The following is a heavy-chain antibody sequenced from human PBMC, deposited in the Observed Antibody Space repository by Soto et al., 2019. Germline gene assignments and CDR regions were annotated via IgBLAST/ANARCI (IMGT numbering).Heavy chain of an antibody. D-gene: IGHD1-26*01. V-gene: IGHV3-33*01. Sequence: QVQLVESGGGVVQPGMSLRLSCAASGFTFSRYGMHWVRQAPGKGLEWVAVIWYDGSNEYYADSVKGRFTISRDNSKNTLYLQMNSLRVEDTAVYYCARDGVGATSFDYWGQGMLVTVSS. CDR3: ARDGVGATSFDY. CDR1: GFTFSRYG. CDR2: IWYDGSNE. J-gene: IGHJ4*02.